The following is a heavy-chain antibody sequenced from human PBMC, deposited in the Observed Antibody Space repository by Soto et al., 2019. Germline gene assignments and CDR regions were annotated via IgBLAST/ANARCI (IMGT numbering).Heavy chain of an antibody. Sequence: ESGGGVVQPGRSLRLSCAASGFTFSSYSMNWVRQAPGKGLEWVSSISSSSSYIYYADSVKGRFTISRDNAKNSLYLQMNSLRAEDTAVYYCARDRGGIVVVTDSFDYWGQGTLVTVSS. CDR2: ISSSSSYI. V-gene: IGHV3-21*01. CDR1: GFTFSSYS. D-gene: IGHD2-21*02. CDR3: ARDRGGIVVVTDSFDY. J-gene: IGHJ4*02.